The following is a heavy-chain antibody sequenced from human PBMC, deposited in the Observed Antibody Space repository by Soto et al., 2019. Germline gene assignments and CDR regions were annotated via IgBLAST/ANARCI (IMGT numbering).Heavy chain of an antibody. J-gene: IGHJ5*01. D-gene: IGHD3-22*01. CDR2: INPSGGST. CDR1: GYTFTSYY. Sequence: GASVKVSCKASGYTFTSYYMHWVRQAPGQGLEWMGIINPSGGSTSYAQKFQGRVTMTRDTSTSTVYMELSSLRSEDTAVYYCARDGGFYVFSGYPLYLFDFWGQGSLVTGSS. CDR3: ARDGGFYVFSGYPLYLFDF. V-gene: IGHV1-46*01.